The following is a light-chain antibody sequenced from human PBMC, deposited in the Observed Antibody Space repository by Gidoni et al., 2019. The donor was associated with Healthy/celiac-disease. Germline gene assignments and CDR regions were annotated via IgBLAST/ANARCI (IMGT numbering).Light chain of an antibody. CDR1: NIGSKS. Sequence: SYVLTQPSSVSVAPGQTARITCGGNNIGSKSVHWYQQKPGQAPVLVVYDESDRPSGIPERFSGSNSGNTATLTISRVEAGDEADYYCQVWDSSSDQEVFGGGTKLTVL. V-gene: IGLV3-21*02. J-gene: IGLJ3*02. CDR2: DES. CDR3: QVWDSSSDQEV.